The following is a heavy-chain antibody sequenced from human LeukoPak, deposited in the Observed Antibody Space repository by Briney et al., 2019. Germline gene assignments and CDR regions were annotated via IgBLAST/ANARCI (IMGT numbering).Heavy chain of an antibody. V-gene: IGHV3-21*04. Sequence: GGSLRLSCAASGFTFSFYTMSWVRQAPGKGLERVSSIGTSSTYIYYSDSLKGRFTISRDNSKNTLYLQMNSLRAEDTAVYYCARRAGAYSHPYDYWGQGTLVTVSS. D-gene: IGHD4/OR15-4a*01. J-gene: IGHJ4*02. CDR1: GFTFSFYT. CDR3: ARRAGAYSHPYDY. CDR2: IGTSSTYI.